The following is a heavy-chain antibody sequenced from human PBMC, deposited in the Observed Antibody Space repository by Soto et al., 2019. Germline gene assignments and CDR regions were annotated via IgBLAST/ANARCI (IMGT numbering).Heavy chain of an antibody. CDR1: GGSISSSSYY. CDR3: ARVTLSSTWSNNWFDP. Sequence: QLQLQESGPGLVKPSETLSLTCTVSGGSISSSSYYWGWIRQPPGKGLEWIGSIYYSGRTYYNPSLKSRVTISVDTPKNQFSLKLSSVTAADTAVYYCARVTLSSTWSNNWFDPWGQGTLVTVSS. D-gene: IGHD6-13*01. CDR2: IYYSGRT. J-gene: IGHJ5*02. V-gene: IGHV4-39*01.